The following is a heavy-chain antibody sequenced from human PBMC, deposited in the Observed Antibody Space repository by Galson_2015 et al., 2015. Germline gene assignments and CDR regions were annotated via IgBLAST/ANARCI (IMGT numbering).Heavy chain of an antibody. Sequence: SVKVSCKASGYTFTGYYMHWVRQAPGQGLEWVGGIIPIFGTANYAQKFQGRVTITADKSTSTAYMELSSLRSEDTAVYYCARAGEFYLKDSPYYYYYRDVWGKGTPVAVSS. J-gene: IGHJ6*03. CDR1: GYTFTGYY. D-gene: IGHD2-15*01. V-gene: IGHV1-69*06. CDR2: IIPIFGTA. CDR3: ARAGEFYLKDSPYYYYYRDV.